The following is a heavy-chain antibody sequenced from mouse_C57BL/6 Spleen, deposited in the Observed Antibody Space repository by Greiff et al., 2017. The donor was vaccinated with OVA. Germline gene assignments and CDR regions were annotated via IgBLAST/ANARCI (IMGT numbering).Heavy chain of an antibody. CDR2: INPYNGGT. Sequence: VQLQQSGPVLVKPGASVKMSCKASGYTLTDYYMNWVKQSHGKSLEWIGVINPYNGGTSYNQKFKGKATLTVDKSSSTAYMELNSLTSEDSAVYYCARTHTVVAPYAMDYWGQGTSVTVSS. D-gene: IGHD1-1*01. J-gene: IGHJ4*01. V-gene: IGHV1-19*01. CDR1: GYTLTDYY. CDR3: ARTHTVVAPYAMDY.